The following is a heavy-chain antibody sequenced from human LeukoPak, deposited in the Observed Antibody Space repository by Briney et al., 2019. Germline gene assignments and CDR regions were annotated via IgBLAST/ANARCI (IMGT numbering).Heavy chain of an antibody. Sequence: VSVKVSCKVSGYTLTELSMHWVRQAPGKGLEWMGGFDPEDGETIYAQKFQGRVTMTEDTSTDTAYMELSSLRSEDTAVYYCATAPLRYFDWLPAFDYWGQGTLVTVSS. CDR2: FDPEDGET. V-gene: IGHV1-24*01. D-gene: IGHD3-9*01. J-gene: IGHJ4*02. CDR1: GYTLTELS. CDR3: ATAPLRYFDWLPAFDY.